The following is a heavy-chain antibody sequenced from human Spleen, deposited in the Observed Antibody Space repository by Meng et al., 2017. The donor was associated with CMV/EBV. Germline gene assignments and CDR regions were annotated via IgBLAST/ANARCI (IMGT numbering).Heavy chain of an antibody. V-gene: IGHV1-2*02. CDR3: ARGAQQLPYYYYYYGMDV. D-gene: IGHD6-13*01. CDR2: INPNSGGT. J-gene: IGHJ6*02. CDR1: GYTFTGYY. Sequence: ASVKVSCKASGYTFTGYYMYWVRQAPGQGLEYMGWINPNSGGTNYAQKFQGRVTMTRDTSISTAYMELSSLRSDDTAVYYCARGAQQLPYYYYYYGMDVWGQGTTVTVSS.